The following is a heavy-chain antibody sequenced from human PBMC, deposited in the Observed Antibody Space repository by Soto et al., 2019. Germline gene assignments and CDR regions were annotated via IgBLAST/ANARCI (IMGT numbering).Heavy chain of an antibody. J-gene: IGHJ3*01. CDR3: ARDDAFGSENAFDL. CDR1: GFSFRTYG. CDR2: ISPK. Sequence: GGSLRLSCAVSGFSFRTYGFHWVRQPPGKGLEWVAVISPKGHSDSVEGRFTISRDNSKDTLYLQMNNLRAEDTAVYYCARDDAFGSENAFDLWGRGTMVTVSS. V-gene: IGHV3-33*01. D-gene: IGHD1-26*01.